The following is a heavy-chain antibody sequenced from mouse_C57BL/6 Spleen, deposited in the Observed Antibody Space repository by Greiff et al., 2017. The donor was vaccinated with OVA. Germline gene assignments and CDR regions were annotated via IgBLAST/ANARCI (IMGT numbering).Heavy chain of an antibody. V-gene: IGHV1-75*01. CDR1: GYTFTDYY. Sequence: QVQLKQSGPELVKPGASVKISCKASGYTFTDYYINWVKPRPGQGLEWIGWIFPGSGSTYYNEKFKGKATLTVDKSSRTAYMLLSSLTSEDSAVYFCARSDYYGSSYRWYFDVWGTGTTVTVSS. J-gene: IGHJ1*03. D-gene: IGHD1-1*01. CDR3: ARSDYYGSSYRWYFDV. CDR2: IFPGSGST.